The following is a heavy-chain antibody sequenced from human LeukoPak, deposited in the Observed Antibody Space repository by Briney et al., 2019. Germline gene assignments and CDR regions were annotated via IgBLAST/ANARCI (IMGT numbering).Heavy chain of an antibody. Sequence: PWASVKVSCKASGYTFTSYGISWVRQAPGQGLEWMGIINPSGGSTSYAQKFQGRVTMTRDMSTSTVYMELSSLRSEDTAVYYCASSPDYYDSSGYYLFDSWGQGTMVTVSS. J-gene: IGHJ3*02. D-gene: IGHD3-22*01. CDR3: ASSPDYYDSSGYYLFDS. V-gene: IGHV1-46*01. CDR2: INPSGGST. CDR1: GYTFTSYG.